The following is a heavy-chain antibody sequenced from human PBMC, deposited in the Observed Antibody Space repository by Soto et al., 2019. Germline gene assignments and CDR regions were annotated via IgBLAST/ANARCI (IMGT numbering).Heavy chain of an antibody. J-gene: IGHJ6*02. CDR3: AQNGKPPYYYYGMDV. V-gene: IGHV1-18*01. D-gene: IGHD1-26*01. CDR1: GYTFSRYG. CDR2: VSGYNGDT. Sequence: ASVKVSCKASGYTFSRYGISWVRQAPGQGLEWMGWVSGYNGDTKYAQKVQGRVTMTVDTSTYTAYMELRSLTSDDTAKYYCAQNGKPPYYYYGMDVWG.